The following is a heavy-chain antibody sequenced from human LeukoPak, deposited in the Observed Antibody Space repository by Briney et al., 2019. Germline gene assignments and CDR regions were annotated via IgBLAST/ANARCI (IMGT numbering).Heavy chain of an antibody. V-gene: IGHV3-30*18. J-gene: IGHJ5*02. CDR3: AKEGAVAGSMWFDL. CDR1: GFTFSSYG. Sequence: GGSLRLSCAASGFTFSSYGIHWVRQAPDKGLEWVAVVSSDGGTTYYADSVKGRFTISRDNSKNTVYVQMNSLRAEDTAVYYCAKEGAVAGSMWFDLWGQGALVIVSS. D-gene: IGHD6-19*01. CDR2: VSSDGGTT.